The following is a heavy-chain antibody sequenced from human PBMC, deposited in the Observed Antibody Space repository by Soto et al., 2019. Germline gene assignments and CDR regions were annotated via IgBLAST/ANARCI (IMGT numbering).Heavy chain of an antibody. CDR1: GYTFTSYA. CDR3: ASGAVAGPRQSKAIDY. CDR2: INAGNGNT. D-gene: IGHD6-19*01. Sequence: GXSGKVSCKASGYTFTSYAMHWVRQAPGQRLEWMGWINAGNGNTKYSQKFQGRVTITRDTSASTAYMELSSLRSEDTAVYYCASGAVAGPRQSKAIDYWGQGTLVTVSS. V-gene: IGHV1-3*01. J-gene: IGHJ4*02.